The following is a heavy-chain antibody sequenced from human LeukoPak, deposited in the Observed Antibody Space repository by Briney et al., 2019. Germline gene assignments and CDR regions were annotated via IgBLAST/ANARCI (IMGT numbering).Heavy chain of an antibody. V-gene: IGHV4-38-2*01. CDR1: GYSISSGYY. D-gene: IGHD3-3*01. J-gene: IGHJ5*02. CDR3: ARRDFWSGYRDWFDP. Sequence: PSETLSLTCAVSGYSISSGYYWGWIRQPPGKGLEWIGSIYHSGSTYYNPSLKSRVTILVDTSKNQFSLKLSSVTAADTALYYCARRDFWSGYRDWFDPWGQGTLVTVSS. CDR2: IYHSGST.